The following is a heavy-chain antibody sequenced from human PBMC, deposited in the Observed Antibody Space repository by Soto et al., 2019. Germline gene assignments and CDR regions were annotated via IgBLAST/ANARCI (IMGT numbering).Heavy chain of an antibody. CDR3: ARSRGGYSGYDPLFQH. J-gene: IGHJ1*01. V-gene: IGHV4-59*01. D-gene: IGHD5-12*01. CDR1: GGSISSYY. Sequence: SETLSLTCTVSGGSISSYYWSWIRQPPGKGLEWIWYIYYSGSTNYNPSLKSRVTISVDTSKNQFSLKLSSVTAADTAVYYCARSRGGYSGYDPLFQHRGQGTLVTVSS. CDR2: IYYSGST.